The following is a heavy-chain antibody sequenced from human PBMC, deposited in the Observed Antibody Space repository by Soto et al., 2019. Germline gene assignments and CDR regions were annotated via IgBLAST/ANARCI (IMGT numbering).Heavy chain of an antibody. V-gene: IGHV3-7*05. CDR1: GFTFSSYW. Sequence: QPGGSLRLSCAASGFTFSSYWMSWVRQAPGKGLEWVANIKQDGSEKYYVDSVKGRFTISRDNAKNSLYLQMNSLRAEDTAVYYCARDYDFWSGYSAWPSYDYRGQGTLVTVSA. J-gene: IGHJ4*02. CDR2: IKQDGSEK. D-gene: IGHD3-3*01. CDR3: ARDYDFWSGYSAWPSYDY.